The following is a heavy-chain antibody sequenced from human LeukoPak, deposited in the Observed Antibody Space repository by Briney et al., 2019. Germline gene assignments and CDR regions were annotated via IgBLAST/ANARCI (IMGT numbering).Heavy chain of an antibody. CDR2: ISGSGGST. CDR3: AKDQGYSYGYDY. V-gene: IGHV3-23*01. D-gene: IGHD5-18*01. Sequence: PGGSLRLSCAASGFTFSSYAMSWVRQAPGKGLEWVSAISGSGGSTYYADSVKGRFTISRDNSKNTLYLQMNSLGAEDTAVYYCAKDQGYSYGYDYWGQGTLVTVSS. CDR1: GFTFSSYA. J-gene: IGHJ4*02.